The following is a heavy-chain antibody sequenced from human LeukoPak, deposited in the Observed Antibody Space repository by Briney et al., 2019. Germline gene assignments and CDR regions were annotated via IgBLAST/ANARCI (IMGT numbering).Heavy chain of an antibody. Sequence: SETLSLTCAVYGGSFSGCYWSWIRQPPGKGLEWIGEINHSGSTNYNPSLKSRVTISVDTSKNQFSLKLSSVTAADTAVYYCARGQYSYALDYWGQGTLVTVSS. CDR2: INHSGST. CDR3: ARGQYSYALDY. V-gene: IGHV4-34*01. CDR1: GGSFSGCY. D-gene: IGHD5-18*01. J-gene: IGHJ4*02.